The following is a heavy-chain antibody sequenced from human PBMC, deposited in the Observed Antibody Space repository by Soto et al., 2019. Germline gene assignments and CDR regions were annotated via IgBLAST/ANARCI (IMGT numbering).Heavy chain of an antibody. CDR1: GASMNTYF. V-gene: IGHV4-4*07. CDR2: AYTSGTT. CDR3: ARDEPDTGEGFDI. J-gene: IGHJ3*02. D-gene: IGHD3-10*01. Sequence: QVQLQESGPGLVKPSETLSLTCSVSGASMNTYFWSWIRQPAGKGLEWIGRAYTSGTTNYNPSLKSRVTMSVDTSKKQVSLKLISLTAADTGLYYCARDEPDTGEGFDIWGQGTMVTVSS.